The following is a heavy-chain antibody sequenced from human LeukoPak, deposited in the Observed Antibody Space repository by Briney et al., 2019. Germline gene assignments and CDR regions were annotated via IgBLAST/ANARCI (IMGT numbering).Heavy chain of an antibody. CDR3: AKWGDYDVLTGYYVSDY. CDR2: ITGSGGNT. D-gene: IGHD3-9*01. J-gene: IGHJ4*02. V-gene: IGHV3-23*01. Sequence: GAPLRLSCAASGFTSSNYAMSWVRQAPGKGLEWVSAITGSGGNTYYADSVKGRFTISRDNSKNTVFLQMNSLRAEDTAVYYCAKWGDYDVLTGYYVSDYWGQGTLVTVSS. CDR1: GFTSSNYA.